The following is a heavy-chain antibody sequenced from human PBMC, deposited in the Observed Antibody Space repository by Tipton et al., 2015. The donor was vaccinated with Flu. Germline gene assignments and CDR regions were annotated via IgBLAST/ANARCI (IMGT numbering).Heavy chain of an antibody. Sequence: SLRLSCAGSGFIFGNYWISWVRLAPGKGLEWVAHIKKDGSEEFYADSVKGRFTISRDNTKNTLSLQMNGLTVEDTALYYCARESIPTGYYDYWGQGTRVSVSP. CDR3: ARESIPTGYYDY. CDR1: GFIFGNYW. J-gene: IGHJ4*02. D-gene: IGHD2-21*01. CDR2: IKKDGSEE. V-gene: IGHV3-7*01.